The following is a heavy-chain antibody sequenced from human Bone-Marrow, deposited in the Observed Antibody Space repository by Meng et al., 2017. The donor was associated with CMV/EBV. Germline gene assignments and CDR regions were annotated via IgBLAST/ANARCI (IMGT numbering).Heavy chain of an antibody. D-gene: IGHD1-20*01. J-gene: IGHJ2*01. CDR2: ISSSGSTI. V-gene: IGHV3-48*03. CDR3: ARDYYNWNIVRYFNL. Sequence: GESLKISCAASGFTFSSYEMNWVRQAPGKGLEWVSYISSSGSTIYYADSVKGRFTISRDNANNSLYLQRNSLRAADTAVYYCARDYYNWNIVRYFNLWGRGTLVTVSS. CDR1: GFTFSSYE.